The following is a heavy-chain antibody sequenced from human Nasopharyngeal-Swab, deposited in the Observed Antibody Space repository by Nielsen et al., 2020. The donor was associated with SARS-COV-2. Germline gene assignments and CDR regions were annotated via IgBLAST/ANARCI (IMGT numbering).Heavy chain of an antibody. V-gene: IGHV3-30*18. J-gene: IGHJ4*02. CDR2: ISYDGSNK. D-gene: IGHD6-19*01. Sequence: GESLKISCAASGFTFISYGMHWVRQAPGKGLEWVAVISYDGSNKYYADSVKGRFTISRDNSKNTLYLQMNSLRAEDTAVYYCAKDHTAVAGTYEGSPNYFDYWGQGTLVTVSS. CDR1: GFTFISYG. CDR3: AKDHTAVAGTYEGSPNYFDY.